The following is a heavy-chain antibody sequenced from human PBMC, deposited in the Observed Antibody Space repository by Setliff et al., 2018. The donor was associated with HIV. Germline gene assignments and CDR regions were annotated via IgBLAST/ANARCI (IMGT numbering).Heavy chain of an antibody. V-gene: IGHV1-3*03. Sequence: ASVKVSCKASGDAFTDYYIHWVRQAPGQGLEWMGWISVGNGDSKYSRASQDRVSITKDTSAHTAYMELTRLRSEDTAVYYCVSPMFYDGTVVWGQGTLVTVSS. D-gene: IGHD1-1*01. CDR2: ISVGNGDS. J-gene: IGHJ4*02. CDR1: GDAFTDYY. CDR3: VSPMFYDGTVV.